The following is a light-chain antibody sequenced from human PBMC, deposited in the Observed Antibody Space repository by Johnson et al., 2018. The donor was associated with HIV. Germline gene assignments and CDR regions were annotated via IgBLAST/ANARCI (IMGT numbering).Light chain of an antibody. CDR2: ENN. CDR1: SSNIGNNY. Sequence: QSVLTQPPSVSAAPGQKVTISCSGSSSNIGNNYVSWYQQLPGTAPKLLIYENNKRPSGIPDRFSGSNSGTSATLAITGLQTGDEADYYCGTWDNSLNPGVVFGAGTKVTVL. J-gene: IGLJ1*01. V-gene: IGLV1-51*02. CDR3: GTWDNSLNPGVV.